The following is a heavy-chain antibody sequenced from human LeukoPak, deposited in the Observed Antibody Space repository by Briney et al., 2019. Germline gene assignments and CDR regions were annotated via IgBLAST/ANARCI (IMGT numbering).Heavy chain of an antibody. CDR2: IYTSGST. V-gene: IGHV4-4*07. CDR1: GGSISSYY. CDR3: AGSGYLEGFDY. D-gene: IGHD5-18*01. J-gene: IGHJ4*02. Sequence: PSETLSLTCTVSGGSISSYYRSWIRQPAGKGLEWIGRIYTSGSTNYNPSLKSRVTMSVDTSKNQFSLKLSSVTAADTAVYYCAGSGYLEGFDYWGQGTLVTVSS.